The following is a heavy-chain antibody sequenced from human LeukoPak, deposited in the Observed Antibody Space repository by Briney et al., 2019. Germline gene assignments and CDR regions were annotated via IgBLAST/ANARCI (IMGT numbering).Heavy chain of an antibody. CDR2: IYYSGST. Sequence: SETLSLTCTVSGGSISSYYWSWIRQPPGKGLEWIGYIYYSGSTNYNPSLKSRVTISVDTSKNQFSLKLSSVTAADTAVYYCARAFNGGARYFGYWGQGTLVTVSS. D-gene: IGHD2-8*01. J-gene: IGHJ4*02. CDR1: GGSISSYY. V-gene: IGHV4-59*01. CDR3: ARAFNGGARYFGY.